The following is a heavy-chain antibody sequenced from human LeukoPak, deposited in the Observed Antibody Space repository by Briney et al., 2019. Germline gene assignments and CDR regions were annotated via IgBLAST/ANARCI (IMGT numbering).Heavy chain of an antibody. Sequence: ASVKVSCKASGYTFTGYYMHWVRQAPGQGLEWMGWINPNSGGTKYAQNFQGRVTMTRDTSISTAYMELRRLRSDDAAVYYCASWLRGVIGAFDIWGQGTMVTVSS. V-gene: IGHV1-2*02. J-gene: IGHJ3*02. CDR2: INPNSGGT. D-gene: IGHD3-10*01. CDR3: ASWLRGVIGAFDI. CDR1: GYTFTGYY.